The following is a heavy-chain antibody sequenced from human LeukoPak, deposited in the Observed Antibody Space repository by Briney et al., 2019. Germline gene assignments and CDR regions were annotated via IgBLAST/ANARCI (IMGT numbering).Heavy chain of an antibody. V-gene: IGHV1-18*01. CDR3: AAWGRAGTNYFDY. D-gene: IGHD6-13*01. J-gene: IGHJ4*02. CDR1: GYTLSNYD. CDR2: ISAYNGNT. Sequence: ASVKVSCKASGYTLSNYDISWVRQAPGQGLEWMGWISAYNGNTNYAQKLQGRVTMTTDTSTSTAYMELRSLRSDDTAVYYCAAWGRAGTNYFDYWGQGTLVTVSS.